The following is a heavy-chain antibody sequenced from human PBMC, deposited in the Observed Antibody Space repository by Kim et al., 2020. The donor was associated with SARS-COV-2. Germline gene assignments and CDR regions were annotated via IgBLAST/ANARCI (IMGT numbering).Heavy chain of an antibody. CDR3: ARHSGSYYLRNWFDP. D-gene: IGHD1-26*01. J-gene: IGHJ5*02. CDR2: IYYSGST. V-gene: IGHV4-39*01. Sequence: SETLSLTCTVSGGSISSSGYYWGWIRQPPGKGLEWIGSIYYSGSTYYNPSLKSRVTISVDTSKNQFSLKLSSVTAADTAVYYCARHSGSYYLRNWFDPWGQGTLVTVSS. CDR1: GGSISSSGYY.